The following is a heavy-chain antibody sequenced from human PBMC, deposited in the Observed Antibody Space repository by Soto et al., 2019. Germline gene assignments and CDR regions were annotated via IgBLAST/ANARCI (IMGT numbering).Heavy chain of an antibody. CDR3: AREGEGHCISSSCLNWFDP. D-gene: IGHD2-2*01. Sequence: GGSLRLSCAASGFTFSTFNMNWVRQAPGKGLEWVSYISSSGSTIYYAESVKGRFTISRNNAKNSLYLQMNSLRDEDTAVYYCAREGEGHCISSSCLNWFDPWGQGTMVTVSS. V-gene: IGHV3-48*02. CDR1: GFTFSTFN. J-gene: IGHJ5*02. CDR2: ISSSGSTI.